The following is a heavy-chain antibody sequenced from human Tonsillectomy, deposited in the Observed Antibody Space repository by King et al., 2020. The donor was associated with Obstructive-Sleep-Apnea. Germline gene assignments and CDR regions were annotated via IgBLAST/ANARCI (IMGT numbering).Heavy chain of an antibody. V-gene: IGHV1-46*01. CDR2: INPSGGST. Sequence: VQLVESGAEVKKPGASVKVSCKASGYTFTSYYMHWVRQAPGQGLEWMGIINPSGGSTSYAQKFQDRVTMTRDPSTSTVYMELSSLRPEDTAVYYCARDRPASRGSYYSPMDAWGQGTTVTVSS. CDR1: GYTFTSYY. D-gene: IGHD1-26*01. J-gene: IGHJ6*02. CDR3: ARDRPASRGSYYSPMDA.